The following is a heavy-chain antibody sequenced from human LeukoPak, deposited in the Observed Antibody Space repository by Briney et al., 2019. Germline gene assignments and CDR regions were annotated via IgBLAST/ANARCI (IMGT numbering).Heavy chain of an antibody. CDR3: ARDFIAAAYNP. CDR2: ISSSSSYI. Sequence: GGSLRLSCAASGFTFSSYSMNWVRQAPGKGLEWVSSISSSSSYIYYADSVKGRFTISRDDAKNSLYLQMNSLRAEDTAVYYCARDFIAAAYNPWGQGTLVTVSS. CDR1: GFTFSSYS. D-gene: IGHD6-13*01. J-gene: IGHJ5*02. V-gene: IGHV3-21*01.